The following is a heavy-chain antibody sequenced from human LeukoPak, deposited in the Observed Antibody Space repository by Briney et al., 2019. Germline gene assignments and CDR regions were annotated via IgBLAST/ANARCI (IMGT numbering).Heavy chain of an antibody. CDR2: IYYSGST. J-gene: IGHJ5*02. D-gene: IGHD3-3*01. CDR3: ARAFGSGYYDWGRQGDWFDP. Sequence: KPSETLSLTCTVSGGSISSSSYYWGWIRQPPGKGLEWIGSIYYSGSTYYNPSLKSRVTISVDTSKNQFSLKLSSVTAADTAVYYCARAFGSGYYDWGRQGDWFDPWGQGTLVTVSS. CDR1: GGSISSSSYY. V-gene: IGHV4-39*07.